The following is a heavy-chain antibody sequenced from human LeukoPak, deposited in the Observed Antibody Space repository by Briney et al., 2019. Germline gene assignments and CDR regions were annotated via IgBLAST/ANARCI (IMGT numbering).Heavy chain of an antibody. CDR2: IIPIFGTA. J-gene: IGHJ4*02. D-gene: IGHD7-27*01. V-gene: IGHV1-69*05. Sequence: GASVKVSCKASGYTFTSYAMHWVRQAPGQRLEWMGGIIPIFGTANYAQKFQGRVTITTDESTSTAYMELSSLRSEDTAVYYCARGPGPPDYWGQGTLVTVSS. CDR3: ARGPGPPDY. CDR1: GYTFTSYA.